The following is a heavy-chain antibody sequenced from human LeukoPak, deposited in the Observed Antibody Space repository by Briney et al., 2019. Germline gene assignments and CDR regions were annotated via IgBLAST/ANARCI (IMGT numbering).Heavy chain of an antibody. CDR1: GGSISSSSYY. CDR2: IYYSGST. CDR3: ARHLGSSRPNYYYGMDV. Sequence: SETLFLTCTVSGGSISSSSYYRGWIRQPPGKGLEWIGSIYYSGSTYYNPSLKSRVTISVDTSKNQFSLKLSSVTAADTAVYYCARHLGSSRPNYYYGMDVWGQGTTVTVPS. V-gene: IGHV4-39*01. D-gene: IGHD1-26*01. J-gene: IGHJ6*02.